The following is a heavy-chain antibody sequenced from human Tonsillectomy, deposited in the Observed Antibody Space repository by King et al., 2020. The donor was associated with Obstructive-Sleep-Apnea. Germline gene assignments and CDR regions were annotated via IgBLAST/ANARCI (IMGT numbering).Heavy chain of an antibody. D-gene: IGHD3-10*01. CDR1: GFICSGYA. Sequence: VQLVESGGGVVQPGKSLRLYWVISGFICSGYAMHWVRQAPGKGLEWVAVISLDGYKKYYVDSVRGRFTISRDKSKNTLYLQSSSLRAEDTALYYCAREGAGTYYNVNLDYWGQDPLFTVSP. CDR2: ISLDGYKK. V-gene: IGHV3-30-3*01. J-gene: IGHJ4*02. CDR3: AREGAGTYYNVNLDY.